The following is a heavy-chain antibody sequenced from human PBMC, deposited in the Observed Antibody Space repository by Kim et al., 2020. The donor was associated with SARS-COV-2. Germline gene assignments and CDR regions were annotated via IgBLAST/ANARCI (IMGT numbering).Heavy chain of an antibody. CDR2: ITANNGNT. Sequence: ASVKVSCKASGYTFKSHSINWVRQAPGQGLEWMGWITANNGNTNYAQNFQGRVTMTTDASTSTAYMELRSLRSDDTAIYYCASWAGVHTNNWSGPFDYWGQGTLVTVSS. CDR1: GYTFKSHS. J-gene: IGHJ4*02. CDR3: ASWAGVHTNNWSGPFDY. D-gene: IGHD1-1*01. V-gene: IGHV1-18*04.